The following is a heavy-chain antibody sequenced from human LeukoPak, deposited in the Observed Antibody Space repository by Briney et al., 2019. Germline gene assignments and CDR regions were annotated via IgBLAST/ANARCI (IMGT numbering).Heavy chain of an antibody. CDR1: GFTFSSYA. CDR3: ARDRGYSYGENWFDP. Sequence: PGGSLRLSCVASGFTFSSYAMHWVRQAPGKGLEWVAVISYDGSNKYYADSVRGRFTISRDNSKNTLYLQMNSLRAEDTAVYYCARDRGYSYGENWFDPWGQGTLVTVSS. J-gene: IGHJ5*02. V-gene: IGHV3-30-3*01. CDR2: ISYDGSNK. D-gene: IGHD5-18*01.